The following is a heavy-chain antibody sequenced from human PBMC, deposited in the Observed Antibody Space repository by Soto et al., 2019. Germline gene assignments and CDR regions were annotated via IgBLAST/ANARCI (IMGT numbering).Heavy chain of an antibody. V-gene: IGHV3-30*18. CDR2: TSYDGTNS. J-gene: IGHJ6*02. Sequence: QVQLVESGGGVVQPGRSLRLSCAASGFTFSSYGMHWVRQAPGKGLEWVAVTSYDGTNSYYADSVKGRFTISRDNSKNTLYLQMNSLGAEDTAVYYCAKDRPNKDTYTGYSYYAMDVWGQGTTVTVSS. CDR3: AKDRPNKDTYTGYSYYAMDV. CDR1: GFTFSSYG. D-gene: IGHD3-16*01.